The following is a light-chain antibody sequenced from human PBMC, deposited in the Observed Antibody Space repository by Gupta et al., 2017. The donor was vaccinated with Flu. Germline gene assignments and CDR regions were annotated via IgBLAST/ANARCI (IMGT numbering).Light chain of an antibody. J-gene: IGKJ1*01. V-gene: IGKV3-20*01. CDR1: QSVYSDY. CDR3: QQYGGSPRT. CDR2: GAS. Sequence: EIVLTQSPGTLSLSPGERATLSCRASQSVYSDYLAWYQQKPGQAPRLLIYGASSRATDIPDRFSGSGSGADFTLTISRVEPEDFAVYYCQQYGGSPRTFGQGTNVEIK.